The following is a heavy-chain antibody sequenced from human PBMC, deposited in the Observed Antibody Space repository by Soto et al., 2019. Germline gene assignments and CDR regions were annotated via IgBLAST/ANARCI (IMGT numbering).Heavy chain of an antibody. V-gene: IGHV1-18*01. CDR2: ISAYNGNT. J-gene: IGHJ5*02. Sequence: QVQLVQSGAEVKKPGASVKVSCKASGYTFTSYGISWVRQAPGQGLEWMGWISAYNGNTNYAQKLQGRVTMTTDTSTSTAYMELRGLRSDDTAVYYCAREVDRYSYGPRWFDPWGQGTLVTVSS. CDR3: AREVDRYSYGPRWFDP. D-gene: IGHD5-18*01. CDR1: GYTFTSYG.